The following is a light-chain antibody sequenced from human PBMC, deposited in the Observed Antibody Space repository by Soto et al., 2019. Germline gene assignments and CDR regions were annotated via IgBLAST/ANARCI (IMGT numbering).Light chain of an antibody. Sequence: EIVLTQSPGTLSLSPGERATLSCRASQSVSSSNLAWYQQKPGQAPRLLIYDASTRATGIPARFSGSGSGTEFTLTIRSLQSEDFAVYYCQQYNNWPPITFGQGTRLEIK. CDR2: DAS. CDR1: QSVSSSN. V-gene: IGKV3-15*01. CDR3: QQYNNWPPIT. J-gene: IGKJ5*01.